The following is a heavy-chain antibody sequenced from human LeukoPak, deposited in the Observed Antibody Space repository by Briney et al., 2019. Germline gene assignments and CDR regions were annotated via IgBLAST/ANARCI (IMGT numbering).Heavy chain of an antibody. D-gene: IGHD3-9*01. J-gene: IGHJ4*02. V-gene: IGHV3-23*01. Sequence: GGSLRLSCAVSGITLSNYGMSWVRQAPGKGLEWVSAISGSGGSTYYADSVKGRFTISRDNSKNTLYLQMNSLRAEDTAVYYCAKSYDILTGYLFDYWGQGTLVTVSS. CDR3: AKSYDILTGYLFDY. CDR1: GITLSNYG. CDR2: ISGSGGST.